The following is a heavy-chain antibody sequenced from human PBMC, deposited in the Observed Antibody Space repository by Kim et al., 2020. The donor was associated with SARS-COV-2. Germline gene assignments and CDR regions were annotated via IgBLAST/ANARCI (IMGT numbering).Heavy chain of an antibody. D-gene: IGHD6-13*01. J-gene: IGHJ4*02. CDR1: GGSISSYY. V-gene: IGHV4-59*13. Sequence: SETLSLTCTVSGGSISSYYWSWIRQPPGKGLEWIGYIYYSGSTNYNPSLKSRVTISVDTSKNQFSLKLSSVTAADTAVYYCARGGSSSWYHNFGIDYWGQGTLVTVSS. CDR3: ARGGSSSWYHNFGIDY. CDR2: IYYSGST.